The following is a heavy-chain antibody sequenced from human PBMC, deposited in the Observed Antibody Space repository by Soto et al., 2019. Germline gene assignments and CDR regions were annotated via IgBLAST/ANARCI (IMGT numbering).Heavy chain of an antibody. D-gene: IGHD3-3*01. V-gene: IGHV3-30*09. Sequence: QVQLVESGGGVVQPGRSLRLSCAASGFTFSSYAMHWVRQAPGKGLEWVAVISYDGSNKYYADSVKGRFAISRDNSKHMLYLQMHSVGAEDTAVYYCARDRSTIFGVVIIYYYGMEVWGQGTTVTVSS. CDR3: ARDRSTIFGVVIIYYYGMEV. CDR2: ISYDGSNK. CDR1: GFTFSSYA. J-gene: IGHJ6*02.